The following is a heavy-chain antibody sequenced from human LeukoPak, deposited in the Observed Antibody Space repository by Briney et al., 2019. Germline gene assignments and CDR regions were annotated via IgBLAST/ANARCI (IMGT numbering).Heavy chain of an antibody. CDR2: INHSGST. D-gene: IGHD5-18*01. Sequence: ASETLSLTCAVYGGSFSGYYWSWIRQPPGKGLEWIGEINHSGSTNYNPSLKCRVTISVDTSKNQFSLKLSSVTAADTAVYYCALRWIQLWYENWFDPWGQGTLVTVSS. V-gene: IGHV4-34*01. J-gene: IGHJ5*02. CDR3: ALRWIQLWYENWFDP. CDR1: GGSFSGYY.